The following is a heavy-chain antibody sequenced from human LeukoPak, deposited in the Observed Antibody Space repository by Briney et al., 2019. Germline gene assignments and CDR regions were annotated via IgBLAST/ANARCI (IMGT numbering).Heavy chain of an antibody. CDR2: IYHSGST. CDR1: GGSISSGGYS. J-gene: IGHJ6*04. CDR3: ARARRGSNTYYYGMDV. V-gene: IGHV4-30-2*01. Sequence: SETLSLTCAVSGGSISSGGYSWSWIRQPPGKGLEWIGYIYHSGSTYYNPSLKSRVTISVDRSKNQFSLKLSSVTAADTAVYYCARARRGSNTYYYGMDVWGKGTTVTVS. D-gene: IGHD2-15*01.